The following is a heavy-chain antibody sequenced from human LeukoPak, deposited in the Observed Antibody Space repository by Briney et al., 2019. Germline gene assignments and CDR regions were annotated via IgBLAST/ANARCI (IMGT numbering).Heavy chain of an antibody. V-gene: IGHV3-53*01. CDR3: AKGLPYSGYDYWFDP. Sequence: GGSLRLSCAASGFTVSSNYMSWVRRGPGKGLECVSVISNDGDTYYADSVKGRFTISRDTSKNTVSLQMNSLRAEDTAVYYCAKGLPYSGYDYWFDPWGLGTLVTVSS. CDR2: ISNDGDT. CDR1: GFTVSSNY. D-gene: IGHD5-12*01. J-gene: IGHJ5*02.